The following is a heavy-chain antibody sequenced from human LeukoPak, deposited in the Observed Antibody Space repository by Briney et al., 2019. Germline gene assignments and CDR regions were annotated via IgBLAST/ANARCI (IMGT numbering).Heavy chain of an antibody. D-gene: IGHD1-26*01. CDR3: ARVGIESSSWFDP. CDR2: IYYSGST. V-gene: IGHV4-59*01. CDR1: GGSISSYY. Sequence: SETLSLTCTVSGGSISSYYWSWIRQPPGKGLEWIGYIYYSGSTNYNPSLKSRVTISVDTSKNQFSLKLSSVTAADTAVHYCARVGIESSSWFDPWGQGTLVTVSS. J-gene: IGHJ5*02.